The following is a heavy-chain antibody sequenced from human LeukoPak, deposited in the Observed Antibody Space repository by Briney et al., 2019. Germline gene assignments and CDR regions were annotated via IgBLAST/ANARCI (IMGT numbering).Heavy chain of an antibody. CDR3: ARPGTSHPWFNA. V-gene: IGHV4-39*01. J-gene: IGHJ5*02. CDR1: GGSISSSLYY. D-gene: IGHD3-10*01. CDR2: ISFSETT. Sequence: LETLSHTCTVSGGSISSSLYYWGWARQPPGKGLGRIGGISFSETTYNLSTLKSRGTLTVDTSKNQFSLKPSSVTAADTAMYYCARPGTSHPWFNAGRQGSLVTV.